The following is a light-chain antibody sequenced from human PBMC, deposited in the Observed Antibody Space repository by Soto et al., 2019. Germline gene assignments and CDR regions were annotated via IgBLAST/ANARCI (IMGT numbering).Light chain of an antibody. CDR1: QSVSSSY. Sequence: EIVLTQSPGTLSLSPGERATISCRASQSVSSSYLAWYQQKPGQAPRLLIYGASSRATGIPDRFSGSGSGTDFSLPISRLEPEDFAVYYCQQYGSSPWTFGQGTKVEIK. J-gene: IGKJ1*01. CDR2: GAS. V-gene: IGKV3-20*01. CDR3: QQYGSSPWT.